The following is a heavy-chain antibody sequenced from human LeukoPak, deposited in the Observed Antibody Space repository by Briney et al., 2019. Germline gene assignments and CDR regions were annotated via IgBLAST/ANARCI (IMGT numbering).Heavy chain of an antibody. CDR2: IYYSGST. J-gene: IGHJ4*02. V-gene: IGHV4-39*07. CDR1: GGSISSSSYY. Sequence: SETLSLTCTVSGGSISSSSYYWGWIRQPPGKGLEWIGSIYYSGSTYYNPSLKSRVTISVDTSKDQFSLKLSSVTAADTAVYYCARLQGRMVRGVIITTPRYFDYWGQGTLVTVSS. D-gene: IGHD3-10*01. CDR3: ARLQGRMVRGVIITTPRYFDY.